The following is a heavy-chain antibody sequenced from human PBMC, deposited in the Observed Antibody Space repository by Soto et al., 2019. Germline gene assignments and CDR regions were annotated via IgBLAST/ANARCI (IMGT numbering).Heavy chain of an antibody. CDR3: AREMRDVLMVYAISLEHYYYYYMHV. Sequence: GASVKVSCKASGYTFTSYGISWVRQAPGQGLEWMGWISAYNGNTNYAQKLQGRVTMTTDTSTSTAYMELSSLRSDDTAAYYCAREMRDVLMVYAISLEHYYYYYMHVSGKATTVTVSS. CDR2: ISAYNGNT. J-gene: IGHJ6*03. V-gene: IGHV1-18*01. CDR1: GYTFTSYG. D-gene: IGHD2-8*01.